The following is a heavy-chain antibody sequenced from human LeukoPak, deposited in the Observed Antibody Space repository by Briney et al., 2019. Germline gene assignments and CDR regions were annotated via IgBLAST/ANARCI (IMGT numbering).Heavy chain of an antibody. D-gene: IGHD4-17*01. Sequence: GGSLRLSCAASGFTFSSYNMNWVRQAPGKGLDWVSYITSSSSTIYYADSVKGRFTISRDNAKNTLFLQMNSLRDEDTAVYYCARDMYYGAYEIDYWGQGTLVTVSS. V-gene: IGHV3-48*02. CDR3: ARDMYYGAYEIDY. CDR1: GFTFSSYN. J-gene: IGHJ4*02. CDR2: ITSSSSTI.